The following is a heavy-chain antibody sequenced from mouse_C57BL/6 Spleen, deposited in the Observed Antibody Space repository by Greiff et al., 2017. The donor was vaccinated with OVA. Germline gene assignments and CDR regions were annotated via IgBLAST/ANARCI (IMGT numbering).Heavy chain of an antibody. CDR1: GYTFTDYY. Sequence: EVKLQQSGPVLVKPGASVKMSCKASGYTFTDYYMNWVKQSHGKSLEWIGVINPYNGGTSYNQKFKGKATLTVDKSSSTAYMELNSLTSEDSAVYYCARVYYGSSPGYFDVWGTGTTVTVSS. J-gene: IGHJ1*03. V-gene: IGHV1-19*01. D-gene: IGHD1-1*01. CDR3: ARVYYGSSPGYFDV. CDR2: INPYNGGT.